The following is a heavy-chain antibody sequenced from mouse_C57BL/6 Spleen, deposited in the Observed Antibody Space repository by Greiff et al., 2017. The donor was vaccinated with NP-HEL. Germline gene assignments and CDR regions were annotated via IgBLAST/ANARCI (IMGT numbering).Heavy chain of an antibody. V-gene: IGHV1-72*01. Sequence: QVQLKQPGAELVKPGASVKLSCKASGYTFTSYWMHWVKQRPGRGLEWIGRIDPNSGGTKYNEKFKSKATLTVDKPSSTAYMQLSSLTSEDSAVYYCARDGNYEVFDVWGTGTTVTVSS. CDR3: ARDGNYEVFDV. J-gene: IGHJ1*03. CDR2: IDPNSGGT. D-gene: IGHD2-1*01. CDR1: GYTFTSYW.